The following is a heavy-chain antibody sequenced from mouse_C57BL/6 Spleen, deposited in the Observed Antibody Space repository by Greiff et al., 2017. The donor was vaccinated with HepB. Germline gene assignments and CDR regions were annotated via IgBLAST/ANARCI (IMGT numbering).Heavy chain of an antibody. D-gene: IGHD4-1*01. CDR3: ARERLTGYYAMDY. CDR2: ISDGGSYT. CDR1: GFTLSSYA. J-gene: IGHJ4*01. Sequence: EVQVVESGGGLVKPGGSLKLSCAASGFTLSSYAMSWVRQTPEKRLEWVATISDGGSYTYYPDNVKGRFTISRDNAKNNLYLQMSHLKSEDTAMYYCARERLTGYYAMDYWGQGTSVTVSS. V-gene: IGHV5-4*01.